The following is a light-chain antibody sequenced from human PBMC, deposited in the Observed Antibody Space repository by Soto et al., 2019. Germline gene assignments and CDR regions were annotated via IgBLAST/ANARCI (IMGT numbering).Light chain of an antibody. CDR3: QHRANWPLT. J-gene: IGKJ4*01. Sequence: EIVMTQSPATLSVSPGERATPSCRASQSVRNNLAWYQQKPGQAPRLLIYGASTRATGIPARFSGSGSGTEFTLTISSLYSEDFALYYCQHRANWPLTFGGGTKVEIK. CDR1: QSVRNN. V-gene: IGKV3-15*01. CDR2: GAS.